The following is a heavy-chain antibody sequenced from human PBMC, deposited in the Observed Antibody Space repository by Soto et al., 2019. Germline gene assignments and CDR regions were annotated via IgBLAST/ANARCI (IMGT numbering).Heavy chain of an antibody. D-gene: IGHD3-10*01. V-gene: IGHV3-7*04. Sequence: HPGGSLRLSCAASGFTFSSYWMSWVRQVPGKGLEWVAKIKQDGSEKYYVDSVKGRFTISRDNAKNSLYLQMNSLRAEDTAVYYCARATGADKEDYWGQGTLVTVSS. J-gene: IGHJ4*02. CDR2: IKQDGSEK. CDR3: ARATGADKEDY. CDR1: GFTFSSYW.